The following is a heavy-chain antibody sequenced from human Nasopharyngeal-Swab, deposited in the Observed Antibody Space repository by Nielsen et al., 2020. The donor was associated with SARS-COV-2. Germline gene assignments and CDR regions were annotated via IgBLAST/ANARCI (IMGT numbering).Heavy chain of an antibody. CDR2: ISYDGSNK. CDR1: GFTFSNYA. V-gene: IGHV3-30-3*01. D-gene: IGHD1-20*01. Sequence: GGSLRLSCAASGFTFSNYAMHWVRQAPGKGLEWVAVISYDGSNKYYADSVKGRFTISRDNSKNTLYLQMNSLRAEDTAVYYCARDPDNWNASPFDYWGQGTLVTVSS. J-gene: IGHJ4*02. CDR3: ARDPDNWNASPFDY.